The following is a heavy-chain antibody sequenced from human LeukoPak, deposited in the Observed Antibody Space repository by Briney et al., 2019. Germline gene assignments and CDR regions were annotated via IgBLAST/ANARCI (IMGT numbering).Heavy chain of an antibody. CDR1: GGSISSYC. V-gene: IGHV4-59*08. D-gene: IGHD5-18*01. CDR2: IYYSGST. J-gene: IGHJ4*02. CDR3: ARGSRGYSYGYDY. Sequence: PSETLSLTCTVSGGSISSYCWSWIRQPTGKGLEWIGYIYYSGSTNYNPSLKSRVTISVDTSKNQFSLKLSSVTAADTAVYYCARGSRGYSYGYDYWGQGTLVTVSS.